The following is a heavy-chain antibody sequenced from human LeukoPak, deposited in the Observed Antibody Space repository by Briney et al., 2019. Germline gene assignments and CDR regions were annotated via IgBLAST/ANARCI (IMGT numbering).Heavy chain of an antibody. D-gene: IGHD3-22*01. J-gene: IGHJ4*02. Sequence: ASVKVSCKASGGTFSSYAISWVRQAPGQGLEWMGGIIPIFGTANYAQKFQGRVTITADESTSTAYMELSSLRSEDTAVYYCARFYYDSSGYMVGLDYWGQGTLVTVSS. V-gene: IGHV1-69*13. CDR3: ARFYYDSSGYMVGLDY. CDR2: IIPIFGTA. CDR1: GGTFSSYA.